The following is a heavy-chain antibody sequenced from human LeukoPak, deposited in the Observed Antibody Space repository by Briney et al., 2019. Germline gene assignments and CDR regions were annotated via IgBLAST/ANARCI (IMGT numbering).Heavy chain of an antibody. CDR2: IYYSGST. CDR1: GGSFSGYY. D-gene: IGHD3-22*01. J-gene: IGHJ4*02. Sequence: PSETLSLTCAVYGGSFSGYYWSWIRQPPGKGLEWIGYIYYSGSTNYNPSLKSRVTISVDTSKNQFSLKLSSVTAADTAVYYCARVTRLTTYYYDSRELAFDYWGQGTLVTVSS. CDR3: ARVTRLTTYYYDSRELAFDY. V-gene: IGHV4-59*01.